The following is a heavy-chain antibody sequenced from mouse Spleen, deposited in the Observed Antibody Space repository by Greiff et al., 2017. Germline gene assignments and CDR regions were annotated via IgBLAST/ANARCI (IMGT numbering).Heavy chain of an antibody. D-gene: IGHD2-14*01. CDR2: IWRGGST. J-gene: IGHJ1*01. CDR3: AKNYRYDVDWYFDV. Sequence: QVQLQQSGPSLVQPSQSLSITCTVSGFSLTSYGVHWVRQSPGKGLEWLGVIWRGGSTDYNAAFMSRLSITKDNSKSQVFFKMNSLQADDTAIYYCAKNYRYDVDWYFDVWGAGTTVTVSS. CDR1: GFSLTSYG. V-gene: IGHV2-5-1*01.